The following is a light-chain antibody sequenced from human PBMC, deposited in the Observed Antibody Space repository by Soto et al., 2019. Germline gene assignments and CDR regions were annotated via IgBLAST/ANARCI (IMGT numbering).Light chain of an antibody. Sequence: DIQMTQSPSTLSASVGDGVSITCRASQSISGWLAWYQQKPGKAPKLLIYDASSLQSGVPSRFSGSGSGTEFTLTINSLQPDAFATYYCQQYNYYPYTFGQGTKLEIK. CDR2: DAS. J-gene: IGKJ2*01. CDR3: QQYNYYPYT. V-gene: IGKV1-5*01. CDR1: QSISGW.